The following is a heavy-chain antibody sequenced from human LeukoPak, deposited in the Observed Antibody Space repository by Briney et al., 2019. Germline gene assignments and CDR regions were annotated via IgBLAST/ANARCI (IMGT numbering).Heavy chain of an antibody. CDR1: GFTDSSNY. Sequence: GGSLRLSGAASGFTDSSNYMSWVRQAPGKGLEWVSVIYSGGSTYYADSVKGRFTISRDNSKNTLYLQMNSLRAEDTAVYCCAREVVVPAAMGAYYYHGMDVWGQGTTVTVSS. CDR2: IYSGGST. CDR3: AREVVVPAAMGAYYYHGMDV. V-gene: IGHV3-53*01. J-gene: IGHJ6*02. D-gene: IGHD2-2*01.